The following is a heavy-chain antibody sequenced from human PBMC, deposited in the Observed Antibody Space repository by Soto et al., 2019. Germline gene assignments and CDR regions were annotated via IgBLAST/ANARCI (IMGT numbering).Heavy chain of an antibody. CDR3: AKEPSSMWGDYYYYDGMDV. CDR2: IIPIFGTT. V-gene: IGHV1-69*01. D-gene: IGHD3-10*01. Sequence: QVQLVQSGAEVKKPGSSVKVSCKASGGAFRKYAISWVRQAPGQGLEWIGGIIPIFGTTNYAQKFQGRVTITADESTNTAYMELSSLRSEDTAVYYCAKEPSSMWGDYYYYDGMDVWGQGTTVTVSS. CDR1: GGAFRKYA. J-gene: IGHJ6*02.